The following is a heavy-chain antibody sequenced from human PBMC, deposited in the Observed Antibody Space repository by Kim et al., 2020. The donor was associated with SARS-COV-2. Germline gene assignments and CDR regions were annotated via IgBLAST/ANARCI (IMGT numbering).Heavy chain of an antibody. V-gene: IGHV3-74*01. J-gene: IGHJ3*02. Sequence: GRFTISRDNAKNTLYLQMNSLRAEDTAVYYCAREGYCSSTSCYTNDAFDIWGQGTMVTVSS. D-gene: IGHD2-2*02. CDR3: AREGYCSSTSCYTNDAFDI.